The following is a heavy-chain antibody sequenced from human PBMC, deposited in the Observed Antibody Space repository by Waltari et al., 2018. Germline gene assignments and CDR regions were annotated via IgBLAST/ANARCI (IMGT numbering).Heavy chain of an antibody. J-gene: IGHJ1*01. CDR2: FAPEQPET. V-gene: IGHV1-24*01. CDR1: GYTLYELS. CDR3: VTGRTMRSVGGILVIEHGLRAGYFQF. D-gene: IGHD3-16*02. Sequence: QVQVVQSGAEVKNPGASVKVSCKVPGYTLYELSMHWVRQAPGKGLEWMGGFAPEQPETVYTRNLQSRVHITEDATTDTAHMQLTSLRPDDPAVYYCVTGRTMRSVGGILVIEHGLRAGYFQFWGQGTLVVVSS.